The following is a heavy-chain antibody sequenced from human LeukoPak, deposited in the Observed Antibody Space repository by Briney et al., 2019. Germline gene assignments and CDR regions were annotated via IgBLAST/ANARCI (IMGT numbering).Heavy chain of an antibody. J-gene: IGHJ5*02. CDR1: GGTFSSYA. V-gene: IGHV1-69*13. Sequence: GASVKVSCKASGGTFSSYAISWVRQAPGQGLEWMGGIIPIFGTANYAQKFQGRVTITADESTSTAYMELSSLRSEDTAVYYCARGGLTGENWFDPWGQGTLVTVSS. D-gene: IGHD1-26*01. CDR2: IIPIFGTA. CDR3: ARGGLTGENWFDP.